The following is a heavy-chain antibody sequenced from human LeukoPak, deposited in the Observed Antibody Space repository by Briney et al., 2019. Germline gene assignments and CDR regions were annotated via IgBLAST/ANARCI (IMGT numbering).Heavy chain of an antibody. CDR1: GFTFSSYA. CDR3: AKAGVYGSGSYYAFDY. D-gene: IGHD3-10*01. J-gene: IGHJ4*02. V-gene: IGHV3-23*01. Sequence: PGGSLRLSCAASGFTFSSYAMSWVRQAPGKGLEWVSAISGSGGSTYYADSVKGRFTISRDNSKNTLYLQMNSLRAEDTAVYYCAKAGVYGSGSYYAFDYWGQGTLVTVSS. CDR2: ISGSGGST.